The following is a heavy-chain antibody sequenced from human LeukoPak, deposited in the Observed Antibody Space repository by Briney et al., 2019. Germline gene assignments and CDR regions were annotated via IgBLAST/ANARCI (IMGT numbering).Heavy chain of an antibody. CDR3: ARLYCSSTSCSAHHFDY. J-gene: IGHJ4*02. Sequence: ASVKVSCKASGYTFTSYGISWVRQAPGQGLEWMGWISAYNGNTNYAQKFQGRVTMTTDTSTSTVYMELRSLRSDDTAVYYCARLYCSSTSCSAHHFDYWGQGALVTVSS. D-gene: IGHD2-2*01. CDR2: ISAYNGNT. V-gene: IGHV1-18*01. CDR1: GYTFTSYG.